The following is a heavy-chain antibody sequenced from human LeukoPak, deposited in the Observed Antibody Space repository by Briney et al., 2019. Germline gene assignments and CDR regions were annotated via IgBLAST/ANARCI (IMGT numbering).Heavy chain of an antibody. CDR1: GGSISSGSYY. V-gene: IGHV4-61*02. J-gene: IGHJ4*02. D-gene: IGHD6-6*01. CDR2: IYTSGST. CDR3: ARGGQDSSSYL. Sequence: SETLSLTCTVSGGSISSGSYYWSWIRQPAGKGLEWIGRIYTSGSTNYNPSLKSRVTISVDTSKNQFSLKLSSVTAADTAVYYCARGGQDSSSYLWGQGTLVTVSP.